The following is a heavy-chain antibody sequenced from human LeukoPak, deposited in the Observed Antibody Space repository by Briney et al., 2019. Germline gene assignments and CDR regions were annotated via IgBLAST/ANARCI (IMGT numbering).Heavy chain of an antibody. J-gene: IGHJ4*02. CDR1: GYTFTGHF. V-gene: IGHV1-2*04. D-gene: IGHD1-26*01. Sequence: ASVKVSCKASGYTFTGHFIHWVRQAPGQGLEWMGWINPESGGTNYAQKFQGWVTMTRDTSISTAYMELSRLRSDDTAVYYCARGLKWELLFDYWGQGTLVTVSS. CDR3: ARGLKWELLFDY. CDR2: INPESGGT.